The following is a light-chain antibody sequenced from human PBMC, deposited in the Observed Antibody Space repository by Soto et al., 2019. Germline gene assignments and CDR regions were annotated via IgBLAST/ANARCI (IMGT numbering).Light chain of an antibody. CDR2: DVS. CDR1: SSDVGTYNY. CDR3: SSFTSSTLDV. J-gene: IGLJ1*01. V-gene: IGLV2-14*01. Sequence: QSALTQPASVSGSPGQSITISCTGTSSDVGTYNYVSWYQQHPGKAPKLIIYDVSNRPSGVSNRFSGSKSGNMASLTISGLQADDEADYYCSSFTSSTLDVFGTGIKLTVL.